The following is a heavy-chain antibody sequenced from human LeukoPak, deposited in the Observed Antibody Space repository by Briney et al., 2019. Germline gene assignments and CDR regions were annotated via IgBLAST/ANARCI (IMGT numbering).Heavy chain of an antibody. CDR2: FDPEDGEA. CDR3: ATVGYDSSGYSLSRYWYFDL. D-gene: IGHD3-22*01. J-gene: IGHJ2*01. V-gene: IGHV1-24*01. CDR1: GYTLTELS. Sequence: ASVKVSCKVSGYTLTELSMHWVRQAPGKGLEWMGGFDPEDGEAIYAQKFQGRVTMTEDTSTDTAYMELSSLRSEDTAVYYCATVGYDSSGYSLSRYWYFDLWGRGTPVTVSS.